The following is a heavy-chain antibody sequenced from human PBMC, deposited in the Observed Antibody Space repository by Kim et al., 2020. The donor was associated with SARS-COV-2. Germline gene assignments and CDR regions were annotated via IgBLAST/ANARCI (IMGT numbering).Heavy chain of an antibody. Sequence: GGSLRLSCAASGFTFSSYSMNWVRQAPGKGLEWVSSISSSSSYIYYADSVKGRFTISRDNAKNSLYLQMNSLRAEDTAVYYCARGEVSWARTVPPPDYWGQGTLVTVSS. CDR3: ARGEVSWARTVPPPDY. D-gene: IGHD4-17*01. V-gene: IGHV3-21*01. J-gene: IGHJ4*02. CDR1: GFTFSSYS. CDR2: ISSSSSYI.